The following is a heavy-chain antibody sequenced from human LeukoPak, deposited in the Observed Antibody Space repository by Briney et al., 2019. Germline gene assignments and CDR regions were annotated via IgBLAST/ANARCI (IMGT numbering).Heavy chain of an antibody. J-gene: IGHJ4*02. CDR3: ARIYYYGSLYYFDY. V-gene: IGHV4-59*08. CDR1: GDSINNYF. CDR2: IYYSGST. D-gene: IGHD3-10*01. Sequence: PSETLSLTCSASGDSINNYFWSWIRQPPGKGLEWIGYIYYSGSTNYSPSFESRVTISVATSKNQFSLRLKSVTAADTAVYYCARIYYYGSLYYFDYWGQGTLVTVSS.